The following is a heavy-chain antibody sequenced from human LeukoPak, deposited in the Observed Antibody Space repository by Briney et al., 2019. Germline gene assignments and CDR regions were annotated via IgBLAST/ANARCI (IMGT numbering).Heavy chain of an antibody. CDR3: TTDRKGTRSGSYDDFDY. Sequence: GGSLRLSYAASGFTFSNAWMSWVRHAPGKGLEWVGRIKSKTDGGTTDYAAPVKGRFTISRDDSKNTLYLQMNSLKTEDTAVYYCTTDRKGTRSGSYDDFDYWGQGTLVTLSS. CDR1: GFTFSNAW. J-gene: IGHJ4*02. D-gene: IGHD1-26*01. CDR2: IKSKTDGGTT. V-gene: IGHV3-15*01.